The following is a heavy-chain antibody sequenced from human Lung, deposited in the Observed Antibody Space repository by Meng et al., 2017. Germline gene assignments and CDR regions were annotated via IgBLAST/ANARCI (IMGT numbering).Heavy chain of an antibody. CDR1: GGSFSDYY. D-gene: IGHD4-11*01. J-gene: IGHJ4*02. V-gene: IGHV4-34*02. CDR3: ARGPTTMAHDFDY. Sequence: QLTQWVAVLLDPSETLSRTCVVSGGSFSDYYWSWIRQPPGKGLEWIGEINHSGSTNYNPSLESRATISVDTSQNNLSLKLSSVTAADSAVYYCARGPTTMAHDFDYWGQGTLVTVSS. CDR2: INHSGST.